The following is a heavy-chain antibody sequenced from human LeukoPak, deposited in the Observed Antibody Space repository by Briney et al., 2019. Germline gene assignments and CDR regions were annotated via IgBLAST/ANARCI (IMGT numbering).Heavy chain of an antibody. D-gene: IGHD1-26*01. CDR2: ISAYNGNT. CDR3: ARVMMGATSDY. J-gene: IGHJ4*02. CDR1: GYTLTSYG. Sequence: ASVKVSCKASGYTLTSYGISWVRQAPRQGLEWMGWISAYNGNTNYTQKLQGRVTMTTDTSTSTAYMELRSLRSDDTAVYYCARVMMGATSDYWGQGTLVTVSS. V-gene: IGHV1-18*01.